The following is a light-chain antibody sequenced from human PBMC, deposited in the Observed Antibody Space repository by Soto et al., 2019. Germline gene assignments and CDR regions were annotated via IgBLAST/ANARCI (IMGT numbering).Light chain of an antibody. CDR2: EVT. Sequence: QSALTQPPSASGSLGQSVTISCTGTSGDVGGYNYVSWYQQHPGKAPKLMVYEVTKRPSGVPDRFSGSKSGHTASLTVSGLQAEDEADYYCSSFGGSNNVFGTGTKLTVL. J-gene: IGLJ1*01. V-gene: IGLV2-8*01. CDR1: SGDVGGYNY. CDR3: SSFGGSNNV.